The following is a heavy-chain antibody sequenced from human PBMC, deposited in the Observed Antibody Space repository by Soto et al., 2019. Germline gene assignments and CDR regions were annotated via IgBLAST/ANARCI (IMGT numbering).Heavy chain of an antibody. V-gene: IGHV3-30*18. CDR3: AKDLSSSAPTTYYYYYYCMDV. CDR2: ISYDGSNK. D-gene: IGHD6-6*01. Sequence: GGSLRLSCAASGFTFSSYGMHWVRQAPGKGLEWVAVISYDGSNKYYADSVKGRFTISRDNSKNTLYLQMNSLRAEDTAVYYCAKDLSSSAPTTYYYYYYCMDVWGQGTTVTVSS. CDR1: GFTFSSYG. J-gene: IGHJ6*02.